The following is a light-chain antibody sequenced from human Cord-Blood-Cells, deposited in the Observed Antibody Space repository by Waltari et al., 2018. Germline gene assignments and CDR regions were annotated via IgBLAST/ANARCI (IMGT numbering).Light chain of an antibody. CDR1: ISDVGSYNL. Sequence: QSALTQPASVSGSPGQSITISGTGTISDVGSYNLVSWYQQHPGKAPKLMIYEGSKRPSGVSNRFSGSKSGNTASLTISGLQAEDEADYYCCSYAGSSTDVVFGGGTKLTVL. V-gene: IGLV2-23*01. CDR2: EGS. J-gene: IGLJ2*01. CDR3: CSYAGSSTDVV.